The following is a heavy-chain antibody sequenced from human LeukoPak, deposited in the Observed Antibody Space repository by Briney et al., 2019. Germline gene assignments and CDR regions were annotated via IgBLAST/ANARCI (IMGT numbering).Heavy chain of an antibody. V-gene: IGHV3-30*04. Sequence: GGSLRPPCAAPGFPLSSYAMHWVRQAPGKGLEWVAVISYDGSNKYYAESVKGRFTISRDNSKNTLYLQMNRLRAEDTAVYYCARVSRGGDRSRAVTGHFDYWGQGTLVTVSS. J-gene: IGHJ4*02. D-gene: IGHD2-21*02. CDR2: ISYDGSNK. CDR1: GFPLSSYA. CDR3: ARVSRGGDRSRAVTGHFDY.